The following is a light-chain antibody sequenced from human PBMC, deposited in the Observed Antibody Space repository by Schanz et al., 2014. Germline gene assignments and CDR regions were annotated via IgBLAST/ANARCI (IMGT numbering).Light chain of an antibody. J-gene: IGKJ5*01. CDR1: QGISSN. CDR3: QQANSFPPT. V-gene: IGKV1-9*01. CDR2: AAS. Sequence: IHLTQSPSSLSASVGDRVTIACRASQGISSNLAWYQQKPGKAPKLLIYAASTLQSGVPSRFSGSGSGTDFTLTISSLQPEDFATYYCQQANSFPPTFGQGTRLEIK.